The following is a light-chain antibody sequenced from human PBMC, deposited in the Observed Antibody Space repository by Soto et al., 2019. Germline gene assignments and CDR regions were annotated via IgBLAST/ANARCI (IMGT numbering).Light chain of an antibody. CDR3: HQRQSWPRT. CDR2: LAS. J-gene: IGKJ1*01. Sequence: EIVLTQSIATLSSFPLDGVTVFCRASQAVNTRLAWYQHKPGQAPRLLIYLASNRAAGVPARFSGSGSGTDFTLTISDVEPEDFAVYYCHQRQSWPRTFGQGPKVDIK. CDR1: QAVNTR. V-gene: IGKV3-11*01.